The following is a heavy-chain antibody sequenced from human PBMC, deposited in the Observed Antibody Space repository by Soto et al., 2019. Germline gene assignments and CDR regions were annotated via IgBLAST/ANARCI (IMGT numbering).Heavy chain of an antibody. J-gene: IGHJ4*02. CDR2: IYYSGST. D-gene: IGHD5-12*01. Sequence: SETLSLTCTVSGGSISSGGYYWSWIRQHPGKGLEWIGYIYYSGSTYYNPSLKSRVTISVDTSKNQFSLKLSSVTAADTAVYYCARGGGGYQQEFDYWGQGTLVTVSS. CDR1: GGSISSGGYY. V-gene: IGHV4-31*03. CDR3: ARGGGGYQQEFDY.